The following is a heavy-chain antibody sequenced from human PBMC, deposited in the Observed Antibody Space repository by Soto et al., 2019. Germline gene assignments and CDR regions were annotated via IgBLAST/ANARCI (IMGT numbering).Heavy chain of an antibody. CDR1: GGTFSSYA. Sequence: ASVKVSCKASGGTFSSYAISWVRQAPGQGLEWMGGIIPIFGTANYAQKFQGRVTITADESTSTAYMELSSLTSEDTAVYYCARDTRVRQQWLSPTYYYFGMDVWGQGTTVTVSS. CDR3: ARDTRVRQQWLSPTYYYFGMDV. V-gene: IGHV1-69*13. J-gene: IGHJ6*02. D-gene: IGHD6-19*01. CDR2: IIPIFGTA.